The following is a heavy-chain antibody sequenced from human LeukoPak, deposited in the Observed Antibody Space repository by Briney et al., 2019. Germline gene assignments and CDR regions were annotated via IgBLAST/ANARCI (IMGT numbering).Heavy chain of an antibody. Sequence: GESLKISCKGSGYSFPSYWIAWVRQMPGKGLEWMGIIYPGDSDTRYSPSFQGQVTISADKSISTAYLQWSSLKASDTAMYYCARGTPYCSGGSCSPNWFDPRGQGTLVTVSS. CDR1: GYSFPSYW. D-gene: IGHD2-15*01. CDR3: ARGTPYCSGGSCSPNWFDP. J-gene: IGHJ5*02. CDR2: IYPGDSDT. V-gene: IGHV5-51*01.